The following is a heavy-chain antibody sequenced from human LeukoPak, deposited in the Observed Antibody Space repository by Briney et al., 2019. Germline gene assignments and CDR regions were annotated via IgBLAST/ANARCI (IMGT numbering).Heavy chain of an antibody. CDR1: GGSISSYY. CDR2: IYTSGST. J-gene: IGHJ3*02. Sequence: SETLSLTCTVSGGSISSYYWSWIRQPAGKGLEWIGRIYTSGSTNYNPSLKSRVTMSVDTSKNQFSLKLSFVTAADTAVYYCARDLYRGIAGSSGAFDIWGQGTMVTVSP. V-gene: IGHV4-4*07. CDR3: ARDLYRGIAGSSGAFDI. D-gene: IGHD6-13*01.